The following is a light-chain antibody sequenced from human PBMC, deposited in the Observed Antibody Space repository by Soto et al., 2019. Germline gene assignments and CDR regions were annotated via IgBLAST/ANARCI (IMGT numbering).Light chain of an antibody. CDR2: DAS. V-gene: IGKV1-8*01. Sequence: AIRMTQSPSSFSASTGDRVTITCRASQGISSYLAWYQQKPGKAPKLLIYDASSLESGVPSRFSGSGSGTEFTLTISGLQPDDFATYYCQQYNPDSPWTFGQGTKVDI. CDR3: QQYNPDSPWT. CDR1: QGISSY. J-gene: IGKJ1*01.